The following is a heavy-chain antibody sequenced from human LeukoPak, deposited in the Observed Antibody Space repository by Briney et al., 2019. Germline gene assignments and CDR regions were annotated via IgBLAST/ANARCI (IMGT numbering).Heavy chain of an antibody. CDR3: AKEDYGDIYWYFDL. D-gene: IGHD4-17*01. CDR1: GFTFSSYA. CDR2: ISGSGGST. Sequence: QPGGSLRLSCAASGFTFSSYAMSWVRQAPGKGLEWVSAISGSGGSTYYADSVKGRFTISRDNSKNTLYLQMNSLRVQDTGVYYCAKEDYGDIYWYFDLWGRGTLVTVSS. J-gene: IGHJ2*01. V-gene: IGHV3-23*01.